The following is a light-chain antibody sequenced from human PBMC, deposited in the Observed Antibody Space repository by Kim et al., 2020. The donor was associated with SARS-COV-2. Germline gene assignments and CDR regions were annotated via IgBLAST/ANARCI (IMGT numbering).Light chain of an antibody. CDR2: EAC. CDR3: QQYNSYSVT. V-gene: IGKV1-5*03. CDR1: QSINTW. J-gene: IGKJ4*01. Sequence: SVRGRVTITCRGSQSINTWLAWYQQKPVNAPKLLIYEACSLESGIPSRFSGSGSGTEFTLTISSLQPDDFATYYCQQYNSYSVTFGGGTKVEIK.